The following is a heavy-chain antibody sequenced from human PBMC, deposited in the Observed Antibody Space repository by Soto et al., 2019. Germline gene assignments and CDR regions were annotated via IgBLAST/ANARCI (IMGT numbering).Heavy chain of an antibody. CDR2: VHESGST. CDR3: ARGTRALITPFFDY. J-gene: IGHJ4*02. CDR1: GEAISNFY. Sequence: SETLSLTCSVSGEAISNFYWSWIRHTPGRGLEWIGCVHESGSTACNPSLKGRVTISLHTSKSQFSLSLRSATAADTATYYCARGTRALITPFFDYRCKAIPVTASS. D-gene: IGHD1-20*01. V-gene: IGHV4-59*03.